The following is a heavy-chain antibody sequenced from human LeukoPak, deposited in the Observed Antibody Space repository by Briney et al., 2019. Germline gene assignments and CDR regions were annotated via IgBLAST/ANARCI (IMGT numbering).Heavy chain of an antibody. CDR1: GYTLTGYY. Sequence: ASVKVSCKASGYTLTGYYLHWVRQAPGQGPEWMGWINPNSGGTNYAQKFQGWVIMTRDTSISTAYMELSRLRSDDTAVYYCATSGTTDSAFDIWGQGTLVTVSS. D-gene: IGHD1-7*01. V-gene: IGHV1-2*04. CDR2: INPNSGGT. CDR3: ATSGTTDSAFDI. J-gene: IGHJ3*02.